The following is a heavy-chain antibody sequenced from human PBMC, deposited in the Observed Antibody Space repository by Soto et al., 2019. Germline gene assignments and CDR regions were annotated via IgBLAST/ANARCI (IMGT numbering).Heavy chain of an antibody. CDR2: IYHSGST. D-gene: IGHD2-2*01. CDR1: SGSISSSNW. J-gene: IGHJ6*03. Sequence: SETLSLTCAVSSGSISSSNWWSWVRQPPGKGLEWIGEIYHSGSTNYNPSLKSRVTISVDKSKNQFSLKLSSVTAVDTAVYYCARETQDQLLSNYYYYMDVWGKGTTVTVSS. V-gene: IGHV4-4*02. CDR3: ARETQDQLLSNYYYYMDV.